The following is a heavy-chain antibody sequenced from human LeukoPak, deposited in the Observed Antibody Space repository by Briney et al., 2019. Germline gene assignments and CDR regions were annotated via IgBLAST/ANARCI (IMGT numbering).Heavy chain of an antibody. CDR1: GFSFSSYA. CDR3: ARSRAGGVTNWFDP. CDR2: ISYDGSNK. V-gene: IGHV3-30-3*01. Sequence: PGRSLGLSCAASGFSFSSYAMHWVRQAPGKGLEWVTLISYDGSNKYFADSVKGRFTISRDNSKNTPYLQMNSLRAEDTAVYYCARSRAGGVTNWFDPWGQGTLVTVSS. D-gene: IGHD3-16*01. J-gene: IGHJ5*02.